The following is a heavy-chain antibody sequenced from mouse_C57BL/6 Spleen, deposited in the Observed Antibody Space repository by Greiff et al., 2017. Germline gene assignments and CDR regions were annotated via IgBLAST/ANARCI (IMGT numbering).Heavy chain of an antibody. Sequence: EVMLVESGPELVKPGASVKISCKASGYTFTDYYMNWVKQSHGKSLEWIGDINPNNGGTSYNQKFKGKATLTVDKSSSTAYMELRSLTSEDSAFYYCARMRLRQDYYAMDYWGQGTSVTVSS. CDR2: INPNNGGT. D-gene: IGHD2-4*01. CDR1: GYTFTDYY. J-gene: IGHJ4*01. V-gene: IGHV1-26*01. CDR3: ARMRLRQDYYAMDY.